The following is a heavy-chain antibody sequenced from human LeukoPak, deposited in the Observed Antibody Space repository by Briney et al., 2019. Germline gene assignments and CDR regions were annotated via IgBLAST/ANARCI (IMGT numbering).Heavy chain of an antibody. CDR3: ASLGSGSSRIIDFDY. D-gene: IGHD3-10*01. J-gene: IGHJ4*02. CDR2: IDPSGGGT. Sequence: GASVKVSCKASGYTFTTYYMHWVRQAPGQGLEWMGIIDPSGGGTNYAQKFQGRVTMIRDTSTSTVYMELSSLRSEDTAVYYCASLGSGSSRIIDFDYWGQGTLVTVSS. V-gene: IGHV1-46*01. CDR1: GYTFTTYY.